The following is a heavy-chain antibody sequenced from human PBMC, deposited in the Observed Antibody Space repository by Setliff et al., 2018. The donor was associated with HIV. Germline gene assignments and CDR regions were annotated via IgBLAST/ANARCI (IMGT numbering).Heavy chain of an antibody. CDR3: ARRQQLWLLYAFDI. CDR2: IYYSGST. J-gene: IGHJ3*02. Sequence: SETLSLTCTVSGGSINNYYWGWIRQPPGKGLEWIGSIYYSGSTYYNPSLKSRLTISVDTSTNKFSLKLSSVTAADTAVYYCARRQQLWLLYAFDIWGQGTMVTVSS. D-gene: IGHD5-18*01. V-gene: IGHV4-39*01. CDR1: GGSINNYY.